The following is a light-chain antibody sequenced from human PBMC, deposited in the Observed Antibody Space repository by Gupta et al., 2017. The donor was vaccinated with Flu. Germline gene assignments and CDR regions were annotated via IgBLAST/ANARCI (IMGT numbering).Light chain of an antibody. V-gene: IGLV2-23*01. CDR2: EGS. Sequence: QSDLTQPASVSGSPGQSITIACTGTSSDVGSYNLVSWYQQHPGQAPKLMIYEGSKRPSGVSNRVSGSKSGNTASLTISGLQAEDEADYYCCSYAGSSTYVFGTGTKVTVL. CDR3: CSYAGSSTYV. J-gene: IGLJ1*01. CDR1: SSDVGSYNL.